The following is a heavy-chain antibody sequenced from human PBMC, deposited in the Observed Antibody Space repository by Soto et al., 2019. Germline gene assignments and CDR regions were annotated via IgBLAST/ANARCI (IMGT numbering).Heavy chain of an antibody. CDR3: ARDREFTFDY. Sequence: AGGSPRPPCAAPGFTLGSYAIHWVRQAPGKGLEWVAVISYDGSNKYYADSVKGRLTISRDNSKNTLYLQMNSLRAEDTAVYYCARDREFTFDYWGPGTLVTVSS. V-gene: IGHV3-30-3*01. CDR1: GFTLGSYA. J-gene: IGHJ4*02. D-gene: IGHD3-16*01. CDR2: ISYDGSNK.